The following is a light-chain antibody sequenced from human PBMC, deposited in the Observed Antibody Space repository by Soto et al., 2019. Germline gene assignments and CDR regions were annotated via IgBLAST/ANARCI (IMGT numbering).Light chain of an antibody. V-gene: IGLV4-69*01. CDR2: LNSDGSH. Sequence: QLVLTQSPSASASLGASVKLTCTLSSGHSSDAIAWHQQQPEKGPRFLMNLNSDGSHTKGDGIPDRFSGSSSGAERYLTISSLQSEDEADYYCRTWGTGIVIFGGGTKVTVL. CDR1: SGHSSDA. J-gene: IGLJ2*01. CDR3: RTWGTGIVI.